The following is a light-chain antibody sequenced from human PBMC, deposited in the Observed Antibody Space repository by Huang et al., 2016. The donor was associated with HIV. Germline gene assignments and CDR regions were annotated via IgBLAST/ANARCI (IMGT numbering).Light chain of an antibody. Sequence: EIDMTQSPATLSVSPGERATLTCRASQSVSSNLAWYQQKPGQAPRLLIYCASTRATGIPARFSGSGSGTEFTLTISSLQSEDFAVYYCQQYNNWPRTFGGGTKVEIK. CDR1: QSVSSN. CDR2: CAS. CDR3: QQYNNWPRT. V-gene: IGKV3-15*01. J-gene: IGKJ4*02.